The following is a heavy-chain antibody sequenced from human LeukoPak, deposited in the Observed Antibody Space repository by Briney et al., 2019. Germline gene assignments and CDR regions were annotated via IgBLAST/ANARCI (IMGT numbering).Heavy chain of an antibody. CDR1: GYIFTNFG. CDR3: ARAEVLDLDY. V-gene: IGHV1-2*02. D-gene: IGHD2-2*03. CDR2: INPNSGGT. Sequence: ASVKVSCKASGYIFTNFGISWVRQARGQGLEWMGWINPNSGGTNYAQKFQGRVTMTRDTSISTAYMELSRLRSDDTAVYYCARAEVLDLDYWGQGTLVTVSS. J-gene: IGHJ4*02.